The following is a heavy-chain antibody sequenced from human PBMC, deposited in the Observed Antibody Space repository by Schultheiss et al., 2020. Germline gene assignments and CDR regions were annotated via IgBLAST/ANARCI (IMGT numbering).Heavy chain of an antibody. Sequence: GGSLRLSCAASGFTFSSYGMHWVRQAPGKGLEWVAVISYDGSNKYYADSVKGRFTISRDNSKNTLYLQMNSLRAEDTAVYYCAKAVFCSGDGCSRYYYYGLDVWGQGTTVTVSS. V-gene: IGHV3-30*18. D-gene: IGHD2-15*01. CDR2: ISYDGSNK. CDR1: GFTFSSYG. J-gene: IGHJ6*02. CDR3: AKAVFCSGDGCSRYYYYGLDV.